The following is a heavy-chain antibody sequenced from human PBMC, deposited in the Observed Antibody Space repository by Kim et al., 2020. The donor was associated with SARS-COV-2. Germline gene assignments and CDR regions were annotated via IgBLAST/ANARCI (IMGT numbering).Heavy chain of an antibody. Sequence: YAQKFQGRVTITADESTSTAYMELSSLRAEDTAVYYCARGPIVGATSFDYWGQGTLVTVSS. CDR3: ARGPIVGATSFDY. V-gene: IGHV1-69*01. J-gene: IGHJ4*02. D-gene: IGHD1-26*01.